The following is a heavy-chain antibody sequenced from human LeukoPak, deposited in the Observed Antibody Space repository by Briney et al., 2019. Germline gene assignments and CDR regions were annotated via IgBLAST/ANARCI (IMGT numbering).Heavy chain of an antibody. CDR2: INPNSGGT. J-gene: IGHJ4*02. CDR3: ARSPDILTGENFDY. V-gene: IGHV1-2*02. D-gene: IGHD3-9*01. Sequence: ASVTVSCKASGYTFTVYYMHWVRQAPGQGREWMGWINPNSGGTNYAQKFQGRVTMTRDTSISTAYMELSRLRSDDTAVYYCARSPDILTGENFDYWGQGTLVTVSS. CDR1: GYTFTVYY.